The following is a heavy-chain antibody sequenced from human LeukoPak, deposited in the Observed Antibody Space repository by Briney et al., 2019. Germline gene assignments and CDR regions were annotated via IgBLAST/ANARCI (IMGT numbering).Heavy chain of an antibody. CDR2: INSVGSST. CDR1: GFTFSSYW. Sequence: GGSLRLSCAASGFTFSSYWMHWVRQAPGKGLVWVSRINSVGSSTSYADSVKGRFTISRDNAKNTLYLQMNSLRAEDTAVYYCAVGYDWGDDAFDIWGQGTMVTVSS. V-gene: IGHV3-74*01. CDR3: AVGYDWGDDAFDI. D-gene: IGHD5-12*01. J-gene: IGHJ3*02.